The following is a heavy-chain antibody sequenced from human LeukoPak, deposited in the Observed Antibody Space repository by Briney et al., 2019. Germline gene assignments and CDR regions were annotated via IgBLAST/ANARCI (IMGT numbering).Heavy chain of an antibody. Sequence: PGGSLRLSCAASGFTFSSYAMSWVRQAPGKGLEWVPAIRGSAGTTYYADSVKGRFTISRDNSKNTLYLQMNSLRAEDTAVYYCVKGGNLYWFDPWGQGALVTVSS. V-gene: IGHV3-23*01. D-gene: IGHD3-16*01. CDR1: GFTFSSYA. CDR3: VKGGNLYWFDP. CDR2: IRGSAGTT. J-gene: IGHJ5*02.